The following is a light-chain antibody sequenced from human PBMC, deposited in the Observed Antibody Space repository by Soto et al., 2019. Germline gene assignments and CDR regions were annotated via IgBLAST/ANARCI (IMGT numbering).Light chain of an antibody. CDR2: AAS. V-gene: IGKV1-9*01. Sequence: IQLTQSPSFLSASVGDRVTITCRASRGISNYLAWFQQKPGKAPKRLIYAASVLQSGVSSRFSGSGSGTEFTLTISSLQPEDFATYYCLQHNSYPITFGQGTRLEIK. CDR3: LQHNSYPIT. CDR1: RGISNY. J-gene: IGKJ5*01.